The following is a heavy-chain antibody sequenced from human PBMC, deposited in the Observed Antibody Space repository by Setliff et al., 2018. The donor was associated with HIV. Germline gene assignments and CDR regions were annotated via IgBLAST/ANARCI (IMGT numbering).Heavy chain of an antibody. CDR2: INPNSGGT. V-gene: IGHV1-2*02. CDR1: GYTFTGYY. Sequence: ASVKVSCKASGYTFTGYYMHWVRQAPGQGLEWMGWINPNSGGTNYAQKFQGRVTMTRDTSISTAYMELRSLRSDDTAAYYCARESGGVVIKGAYYYYMDVWGKGTTVTVSS. D-gene: IGHD3-3*01. CDR3: ARESGGVVIKGAYYYYMDV. J-gene: IGHJ6*03.